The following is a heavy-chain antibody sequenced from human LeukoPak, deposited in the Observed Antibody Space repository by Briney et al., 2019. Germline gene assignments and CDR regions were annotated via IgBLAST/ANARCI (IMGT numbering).Heavy chain of an antibody. CDR3: AKDRGRWRSGSYNWFGP. Sequence: SVKVSCKASGGTFSSYAISWVRQAPGQGLEWMGGIIPIFGTANYAQKFQGRVTITADESTSTAYMELSSLRSEDTAVYFCAKDRGRWRSGSYNWFGPWGQGTLVNGSS. CDR2: IIPIFGTA. D-gene: IGHD3-3*01. V-gene: IGHV1-69*13. J-gene: IGHJ5*02. CDR1: GGTFSSYA.